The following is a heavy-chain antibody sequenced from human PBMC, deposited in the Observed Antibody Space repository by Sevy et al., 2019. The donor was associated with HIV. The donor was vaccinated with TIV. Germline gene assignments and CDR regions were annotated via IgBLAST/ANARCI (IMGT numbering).Heavy chain of an antibody. D-gene: IGHD6-19*01. J-gene: IGHJ4*02. CDR3: AIGSAGTAQH. CDR1: GFTSGSFY. V-gene: IGHV3-74*01. CDR2: INSDGRLS. Sequence: GRSLRRSCAASGFTSGSFYMHWVRQTPKKGLVWVSNINSDGRLSNYADSVKGRFIVSTDNAKNTQHLQMTSLGAEDTAVYYCAIGSAGTAQHWGQGILVTVSS.